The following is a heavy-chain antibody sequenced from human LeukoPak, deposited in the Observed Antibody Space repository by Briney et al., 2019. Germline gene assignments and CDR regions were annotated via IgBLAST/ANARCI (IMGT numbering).Heavy chain of an antibody. CDR3: AREGPLRLPYFDP. CDR1: GYTFTGYY. J-gene: IGHJ5*02. D-gene: IGHD4-17*01. CDR2: INPNIGGT. V-gene: IGHV1-2*02. Sequence: ASVKVSCKASGYTFTGYYMHWVRQAPGQGLEWMGWINPNIGGTNYAQKFQGRVTMTRDTSISTAYMELSSLRSDDTAVYCCAREGPLRLPYFDPWGQGTLVTVSS.